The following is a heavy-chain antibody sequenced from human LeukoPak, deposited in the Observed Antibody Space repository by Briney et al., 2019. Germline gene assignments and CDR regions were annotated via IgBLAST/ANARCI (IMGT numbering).Heavy chain of an antibody. CDR1: GGSISSYC. Sequence: SETLSLTCTVSGGSISSYCWSWIRQPPGKGLEWIEYIYYSGSTNYNPSLKSRVSISVDTSKNQFSLKVSSVTPADTAVYYCARGRAAAEVYWGEGTLVTVSS. J-gene: IGHJ4*02. D-gene: IGHD6-13*01. CDR2: IYYSGST. V-gene: IGHV4-59*01. CDR3: ARGRAAAEVY.